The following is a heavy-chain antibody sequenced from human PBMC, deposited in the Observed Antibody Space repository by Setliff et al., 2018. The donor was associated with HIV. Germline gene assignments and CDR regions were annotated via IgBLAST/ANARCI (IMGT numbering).Heavy chain of an antibody. J-gene: IGHJ5*02. CDR1: GGSFSGYY. V-gene: IGHV4-34*01. Sequence: SETLSLTCAVYGGSFSGYYWSWIRQPPGKGLEWIGEINHSGSTNYNPSLKSRVTISVDTSKNQFSLKLSSVTAADTAVYYCARDDPNTYYNFWSGWTGWFDPWGQGTLVTAPQ. CDR2: INHSGST. D-gene: IGHD3-3*01. CDR3: ARDDPNTYYNFWSGWTGWFDP.